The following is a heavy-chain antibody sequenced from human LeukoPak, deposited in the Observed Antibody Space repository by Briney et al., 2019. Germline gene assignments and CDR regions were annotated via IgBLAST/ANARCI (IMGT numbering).Heavy chain of an antibody. CDR2: MSYDGSNK. Sequence: PGGSLRLSCAASGFTFSSYAMHWVRQAPGKGLEWMAVMSYDGSNKYYADSVKGRFTISRDNSKNTLYLQMNSLRAEDTAVYYCARGAHLYDILTGYYFDYWGQGTLVTVSS. J-gene: IGHJ4*02. V-gene: IGHV3-30-3*01. CDR1: GFTFSSYA. D-gene: IGHD3-9*01. CDR3: ARGAHLYDILTGYYFDY.